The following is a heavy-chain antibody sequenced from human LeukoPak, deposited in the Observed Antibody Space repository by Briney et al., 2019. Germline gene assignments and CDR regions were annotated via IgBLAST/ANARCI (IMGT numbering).Heavy chain of an antibody. V-gene: IGHV5-51*01. CDR2: IYPGDSDT. CDR1: GYSFTSYW. J-gene: IGHJ2*01. CDR3: ARPYCSSTSCYWYFDL. D-gene: IGHD2-2*01. Sequence: GESLKISCKGSGYSFTSYWIGWVRQMPGKGLEWMGIIYPGDSDTRYSPSFQGQVTISADKSISTAYLQWSSLKASDTAMYYCARPYCSSTSCYWYFDLWGRGTLVTVSS.